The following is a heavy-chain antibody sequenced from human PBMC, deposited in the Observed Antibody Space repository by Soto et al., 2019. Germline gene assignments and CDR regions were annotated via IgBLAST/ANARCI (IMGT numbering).Heavy chain of an antibody. J-gene: IGHJ3*02. Sequence: QVQLQESGPGLVKPSQTLSLTCPASGGSISSGGYYWSWIRQHPGKGVEWIGYIYYSGSTNYNPSLKSRVTISVDTSKNQFSLKLSSVTAADTAVYYCARLAEFDAFDIWGQGTMVTVSS. CDR1: GGSISSGGYY. CDR3: ARLAEFDAFDI. V-gene: IGHV4-31*03. CDR2: IYYSGST. D-gene: IGHD3-16*01.